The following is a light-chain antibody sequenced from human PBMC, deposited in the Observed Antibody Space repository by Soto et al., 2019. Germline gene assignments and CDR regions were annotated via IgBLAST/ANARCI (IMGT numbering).Light chain of an antibody. CDR2: GAS. CDR1: QSVSSSY. Sequence: IVLTQSPGTLALSPGERATLSGRASQSVSSSYLAWYQQKPGQAPRLLIYGASSRATGIPDRFSGSGSGTDFTLTISRLEPEDFAVYYCQQYGSSRWPFGQGTKVDIK. CDR3: QQYGSSRWP. V-gene: IGKV3-20*01. J-gene: IGKJ1*01.